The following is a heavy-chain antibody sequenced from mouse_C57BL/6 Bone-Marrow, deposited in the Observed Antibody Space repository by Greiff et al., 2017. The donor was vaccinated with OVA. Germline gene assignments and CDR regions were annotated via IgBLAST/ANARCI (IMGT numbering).Heavy chain of an antibody. CDR2: ISRGGGST. CDR1: GFTFSDYY. CDR3: ARNHYGSSYLYFEV. V-gene: IGHV5-12*01. Sequence: DVMLVESGGGLVQPGGSLTLSCAASGFTFSDYYMYWVRQPPEKRLEWVAYISRGGGSTYYPDTVKGRFTISSDNAKNTLYLQMSRMKSEDTAMYYGARNHYGSSYLYFEVWGTGTTVTVDS. J-gene: IGHJ1*03. D-gene: IGHD1-1*01.